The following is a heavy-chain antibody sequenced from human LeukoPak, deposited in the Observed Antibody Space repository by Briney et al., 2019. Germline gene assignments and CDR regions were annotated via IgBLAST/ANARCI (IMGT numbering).Heavy chain of an antibody. CDR1: GGSISSSSYY. CDR3: ARVRPLKAGTAGYSFDY. J-gene: IGHJ4*02. D-gene: IGHD6-19*01. CDR2: IYYSGST. Sequence: SETLSLTCTVSGGSISSSSYYWGWIRQPPGKGLEWIGSIYYSGSTYYNPSLKSRVTISVDTSKNQFSLKLSSVTAADTAVYYCARVRPLKAGTAGYSFDYWGQGTLVTVSS. V-gene: IGHV4-39*07.